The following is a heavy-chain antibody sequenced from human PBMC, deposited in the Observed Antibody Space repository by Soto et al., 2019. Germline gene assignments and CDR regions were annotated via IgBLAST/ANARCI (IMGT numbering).Heavy chain of an antibody. CDR1: GFTFNSYA. Sequence: GGSLRLSCAASGFTFNSYAMSWVRQAPGKGLEWVSAISGSGGSTYYADSVKGRFTISRDNSENTLYLQMNSLRAEDTAVYYCAKGFTVTTYAFDIWGQGTMVTVSS. CDR2: ISGSGGST. V-gene: IGHV3-23*01. D-gene: IGHD4-17*01. CDR3: AKGFTVTTYAFDI. J-gene: IGHJ3*02.